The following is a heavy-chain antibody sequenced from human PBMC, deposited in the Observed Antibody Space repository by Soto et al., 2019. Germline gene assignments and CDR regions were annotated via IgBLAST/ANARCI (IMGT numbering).Heavy chain of an antibody. V-gene: IGHV4-31*03. D-gene: IGHD3-16*01. CDR2: IYYSGST. CDR1: GGSISSGGYY. J-gene: IGHJ6*02. CDR3: ASGSIWGAPMDV. Sequence: QVQLQESGPGLVKPSQTLSLTCTVSGGSISSGGYYWSWIRQHPGKGLEWIGYIYYSGSTYYNPSLKSRVYXXVXPSKNQFSLKLSSVTAADTAVYYCASGSIWGAPMDVWGQGTTVTVSS.